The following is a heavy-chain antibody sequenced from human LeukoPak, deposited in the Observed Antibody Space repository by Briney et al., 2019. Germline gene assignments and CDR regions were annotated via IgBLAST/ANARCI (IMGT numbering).Heavy chain of an antibody. J-gene: IGHJ6*02. V-gene: IGHV3-53*01. D-gene: IGHD5-12*01. Sequence: GGSLRLSCAASGFTVSSSYMSRVRQAPGKGLEWVSVIYSGGSTYYADSVKGRFTIPRDNSKNTLYLQMNSLRAEDTAVYYCARDRVTRGYSYGIPLYGMDVWGQGTTVTVSS. CDR1: GFTVSSSY. CDR3: ARDRVTRGYSYGIPLYGMDV. CDR2: IYSGGST.